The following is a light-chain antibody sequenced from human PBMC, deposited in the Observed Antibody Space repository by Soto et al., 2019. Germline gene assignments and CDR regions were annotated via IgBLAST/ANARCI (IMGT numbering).Light chain of an antibody. J-gene: IGKJ2*01. CDR1: QVISNY. Sequence: DIQMTQSASSLSASVGDRVTITCQASQVISNYLNWYQQKPGKAPKLLIYDISTLEIGVPSRFSGSGSGTDFTFTITGLQPEDIATSSCQQYENLPYTFGQGTKLEI. CDR2: DIS. V-gene: IGKV1-33*01. CDR3: QQYENLPYT.